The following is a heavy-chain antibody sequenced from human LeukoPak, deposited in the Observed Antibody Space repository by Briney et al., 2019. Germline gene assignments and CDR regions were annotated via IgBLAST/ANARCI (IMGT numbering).Heavy chain of an antibody. D-gene: IGHD6-19*01. CDR1: GFTFSSYG. V-gene: IGHV3-23*01. Sequence: GGSLRLSCAASGFTFSSYGMSWVRQAPGKGLEWVSAISGSGGSTYYADSVKGRFTVSRDNAKNSLYLQMNSLRAEDTAVYYCARGYGSGIHTSWGQGNLVTVSS. J-gene: IGHJ4*02. CDR2: ISGSGGST. CDR3: ARGYGSGIHTS.